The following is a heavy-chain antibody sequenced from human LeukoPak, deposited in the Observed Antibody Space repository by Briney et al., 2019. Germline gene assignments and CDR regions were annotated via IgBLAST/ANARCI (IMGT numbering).Heavy chain of an antibody. J-gene: IGHJ4*02. Sequence: GGSLRLSCAASGFTFSSYSMNWVRQAPGRGLEWVSSISSSSSYIYYADSVKGRFTISRDNAKNSLYLQMNSLRAEDTAVYYCAAGSSGYSTPFDYWGQGTLVTVSS. CDR2: ISSSSSYI. D-gene: IGHD3-22*01. CDR3: AAGSSGYSTPFDY. V-gene: IGHV3-21*01. CDR1: GFTFSSYS.